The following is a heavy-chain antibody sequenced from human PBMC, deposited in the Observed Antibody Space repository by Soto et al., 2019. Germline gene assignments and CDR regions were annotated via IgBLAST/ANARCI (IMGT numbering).Heavy chain of an antibody. CDR3: AREGPYSSSWYYFDY. D-gene: IGHD6-13*01. CDR2: ISYDGGNK. J-gene: IGHJ4*02. V-gene: IGHV3-30-3*01. Sequence: PGGSLRLSCAASGFTFSSYAMHWVRQAPGKGLEWVAVISYDGGNKYYGDSVKGRFTMSRDNSKNTLYLQMNSLRAEDTAVYYCAREGPYSSSWYYFDYWGQGTLVTVSS. CDR1: GFTFSSYA.